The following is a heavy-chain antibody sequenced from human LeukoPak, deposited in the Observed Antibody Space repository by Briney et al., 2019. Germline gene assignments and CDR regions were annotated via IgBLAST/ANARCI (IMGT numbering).Heavy chain of an antibody. Sequence: ASVKVSCKASGYTFTGYYMHWVRQAPGQGLEGMGWINPNSGGTNYAQKFQGRVTMTRDTSISTAYMELSRLRSDDTAVYYCARASDYGGNSFTLDYWGQGTLVTVSS. J-gene: IGHJ4*02. CDR2: INPNSGGT. CDR3: ARASDYGGNSFTLDY. CDR1: GYTFTGYY. V-gene: IGHV1-2*02. D-gene: IGHD4-23*01.